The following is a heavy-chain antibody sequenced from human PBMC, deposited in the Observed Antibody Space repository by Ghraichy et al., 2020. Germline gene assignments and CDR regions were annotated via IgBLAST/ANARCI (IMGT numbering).Heavy chain of an antibody. CDR3: TREAIYCTNGVCYSDV. CDR2: ILVIFGKT. V-gene: IGHV1-69*06. CDR1: GGTFTSNA. D-gene: IGHD2-8*01. J-gene: IGHJ6*02. Sequence: SVKVSCKASGGTFTSNAFSWVRQAPGQGLEWMGGILVIFGKTNYAQKFQGRVTITADKSTSTVYMELSSLRSEDTAVYYCTREAIYCTNGVCYSDVWGQGTTVTVSS.